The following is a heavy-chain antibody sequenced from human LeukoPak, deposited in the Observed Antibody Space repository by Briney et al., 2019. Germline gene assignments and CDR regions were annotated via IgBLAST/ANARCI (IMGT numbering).Heavy chain of an antibody. J-gene: IGHJ4*02. V-gene: IGHV3-21*06. D-gene: IGHD6-19*01. Sequence: PGGPLRLSCAASGFTFSNFPMKWVRQAPGKGLEWVSSISGSRSYIYYADSMKGRFTISRDNAKNTLYLQMNSLRGEDTAVYYCARDSALGYASGTSDYWGQGTLVTVSS. CDR2: ISGSRSYI. CDR3: ARDSALGYASGTSDY. CDR1: GFTFSNFP.